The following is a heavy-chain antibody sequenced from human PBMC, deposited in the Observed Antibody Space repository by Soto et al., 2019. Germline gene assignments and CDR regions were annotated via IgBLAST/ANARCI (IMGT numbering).Heavy chain of an antibody. J-gene: IGHJ4*02. V-gene: IGHV4-31*03. Sequence: QVQLQESGPGLVKPSETLSLTCNVSCGAINSGGYYWGWIRQHPGKGREWIGYIHYRGKTSYNPSLAGRGSLSLHPSAHHFSMKSTSVTAADPAVYYCKRCRDAVGFDSWGQGTLVTVSS. CDR3: KRCRDAVGFDS. D-gene: IGHD2-15*01. CDR1: CGAINSGGYY. CDR2: IHYRGKT.